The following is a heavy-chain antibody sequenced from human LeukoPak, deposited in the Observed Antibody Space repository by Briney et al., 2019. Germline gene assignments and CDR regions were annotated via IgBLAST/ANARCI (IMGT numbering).Heavy chain of an antibody. D-gene: IGHD2-2*01. V-gene: IGHV3-30*02. CDR2: IRYDGSNK. CDR1: GFTFSSYG. CDR3: AKGVRCSSTSCHYNWFDP. Sequence: PGGSLRLSCAASGFTFSSYGMHWVRQAPGKGLEWVAFIRYDGSNKYYADSVKGRFTISRDNSKNTLYLQMNSLRAEDTAVYYCAKGVRCSSTSCHYNWFDPWGQGTLVTVSS. J-gene: IGHJ5*02.